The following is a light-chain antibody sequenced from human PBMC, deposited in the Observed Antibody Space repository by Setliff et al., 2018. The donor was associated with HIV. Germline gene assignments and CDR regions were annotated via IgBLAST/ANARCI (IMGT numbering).Light chain of an antibody. J-gene: IGLJ1*01. V-gene: IGLV2-14*03. Sequence: QSALTQPASVSGSPGQSITISCTGTISDIGSYNFVSWYRQHPGKAPKLIISDVTKRPSGVSDRFSGSKSGHTASLTISGLQAEDEADYYCSSYTTSSTYVFGIGTKVTVL. CDR2: DVT. CDR3: SSYTTSSTYV. CDR1: ISDIGSYNF.